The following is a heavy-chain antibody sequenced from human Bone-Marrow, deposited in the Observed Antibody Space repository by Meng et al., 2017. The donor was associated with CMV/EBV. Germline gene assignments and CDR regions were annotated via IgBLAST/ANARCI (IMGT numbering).Heavy chain of an antibody. J-gene: IGHJ4*02. CDR3: AQGLMVYED. Sequence: KGSCKAAGGTFSSYAISWVRQAPGQGLEWMGGIIPIFGTANYAQKFQGRVTITTDESTSTAYMELSSLRSEDTAVYYCAQGLMVYEDWGQGTLVTVSS. CDR1: GGTFSSYA. D-gene: IGHD2-8*01. CDR2: IIPIFGTA. V-gene: IGHV1-69*05.